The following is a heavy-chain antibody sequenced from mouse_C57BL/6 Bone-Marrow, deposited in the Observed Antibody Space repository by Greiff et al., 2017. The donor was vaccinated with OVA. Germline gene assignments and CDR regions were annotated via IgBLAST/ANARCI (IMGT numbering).Heavy chain of an antibody. J-gene: IGHJ4*01. Sequence: EVQLVESGGDLVKPGGSLKLSCAASGFTFSSYGMSWVRQTPDKRLEWVATISSGGSYTYYPASVKGRFTISRDNAKNTLYLQMSSLKSEDTAMYYCARPYPYYYAMDYWGQGTSVTVSS. V-gene: IGHV5-6*01. CDR3: ARPYPYYYAMDY. CDR1: GFTFSSYG. CDR2: ISSGGSYT. D-gene: IGHD2-10*01.